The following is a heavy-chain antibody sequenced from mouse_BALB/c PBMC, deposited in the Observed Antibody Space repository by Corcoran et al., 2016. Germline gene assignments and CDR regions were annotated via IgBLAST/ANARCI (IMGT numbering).Heavy chain of an antibody. CDR1: GYTFTDYY. CDR2: INPNNGGT. CDR3: ARDAYWYCDV. Sequence: EVQLQQSGPELVKPGASVKMSCKASGYTFTDYYMKWGKQSHGNGLEWIGDINPNNGGTSYNQKFKGKGTVTVDKTSSTAYMQLNSLTSEDSAVYYWARDAYWYCDVGGAGTTVTVSS. J-gene: IGHJ1*01. V-gene: IGHV1-26*01.